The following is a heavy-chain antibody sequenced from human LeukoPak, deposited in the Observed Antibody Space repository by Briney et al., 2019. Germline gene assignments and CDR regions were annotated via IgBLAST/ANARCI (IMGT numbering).Heavy chain of an antibody. CDR2: INPSDSDT. Sequence: GESLKISCKAYGYTFTNYWIGWVRQMPGKGLEWMGTINPSDSDTRYSPSFQGQAIISVDKSINTAYLQWSSLRASDTAMYYCANTRTGDFNSWGQGTLVTVSS. V-gene: IGHV5-51*01. CDR3: ANTRTGDFNS. D-gene: IGHD3-3*01. CDR1: GYTFTNYW. J-gene: IGHJ4*02.